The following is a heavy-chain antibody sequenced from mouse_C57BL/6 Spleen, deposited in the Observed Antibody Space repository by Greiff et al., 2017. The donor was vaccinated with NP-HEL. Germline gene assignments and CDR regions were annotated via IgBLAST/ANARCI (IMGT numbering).Heavy chain of an antibody. CDR3: TRDICTTVVTSMGY. CDR2: IYPRSGNT. Sequence: QVHVKQSGAELARPGASVKLSCKASGYTFTSYGMSWVKQRTGQGLEWIGEIYPRSGNTYYNEKFKGKATLTADKSSSTAYMELRSLTSEDSAVYFDTRDICTTVVTSMGYWGQGTSVTVSS. CDR1: GYTFTSYG. J-gene: IGHJ4*01. D-gene: IGHD1-1*01. V-gene: IGHV1-81*01.